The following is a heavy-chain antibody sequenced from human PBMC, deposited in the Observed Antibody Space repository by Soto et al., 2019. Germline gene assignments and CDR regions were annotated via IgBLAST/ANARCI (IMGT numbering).Heavy chain of an antibody. CDR2: INSDGSST. CDR3: ARDVDRTSHLNWFDT. D-gene: IGHD5-12*01. J-gene: IGHJ5*02. CDR1: GFTFSSYW. V-gene: IGHV3-74*01. Sequence: PGGSLRLSCAASGFTFSSYWMHWVRQAPGKGLVWVSRINSDGSSTSYADSVKGRFTISRDNAKNTLYLHMDSLKVEDTAVYYCARDVDRTSHLNWFDTWGQGVMVTVS.